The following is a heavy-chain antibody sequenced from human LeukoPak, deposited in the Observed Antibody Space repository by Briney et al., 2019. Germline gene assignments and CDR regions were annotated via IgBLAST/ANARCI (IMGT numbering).Heavy chain of an antibody. J-gene: IGHJ4*02. D-gene: IGHD5-24*01. CDR3: ARGGWQQPFDY. V-gene: IGHV3-33*01. Sequence: GRSLRLSCAASEFTFSSYGMHWVRQAPGKGLEWVAVIWYDGSNKYYADSVKGRFTISRDNSKNTLYLQMNSLRAEDTAVYYCARGGWQQPFDYWGQGTLVTVSS. CDR2: IWYDGSNK. CDR1: EFTFSSYG.